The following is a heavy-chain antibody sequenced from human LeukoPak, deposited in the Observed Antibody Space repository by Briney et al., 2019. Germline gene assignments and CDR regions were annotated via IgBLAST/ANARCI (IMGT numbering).Heavy chain of an antibody. V-gene: IGHV3-30*04. CDR3: ARGPSNGSGSKYYYYYGMDV. Sequence: GRSLRLSCAASGFTFSSYAMHWVRQAPGKWLEWVAVISYDGSNKYYADSVKGRFTISRDNSKNTLYLQMNSLRAEDTAVYYCARGPSNGSGSKYYYYYGMDVWGQGTTVTVSS. J-gene: IGHJ6*02. CDR1: GFTFSSYA. D-gene: IGHD3-10*01. CDR2: ISYDGSNK.